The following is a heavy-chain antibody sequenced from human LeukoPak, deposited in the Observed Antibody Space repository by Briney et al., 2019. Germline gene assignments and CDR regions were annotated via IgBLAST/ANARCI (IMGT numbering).Heavy chain of an antibody. Sequence: GSLRLSCAASGFTFSSYGMHWVRQAPGKGLEWVAVISYDGSNKYYADSVKGRFTISRDNSKNTLYLQMNSLRAEDTAVYYCAKSQQLVRYYYGMDVWGQGTTVTVSS. D-gene: IGHD6-13*01. J-gene: IGHJ6*02. CDR3: AKSQQLVRYYYGMDV. CDR1: GFTFSSYG. CDR2: ISYDGSNK. V-gene: IGHV3-30*18.